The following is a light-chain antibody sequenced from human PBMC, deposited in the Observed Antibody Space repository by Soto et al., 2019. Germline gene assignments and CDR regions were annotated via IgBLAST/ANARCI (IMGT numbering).Light chain of an antibody. CDR1: QTIGRN. J-gene: IGKJ2*01. CDR2: GAS. Sequence: EIVLTQSPGTLSLSPGETATLSCRASQTIGRNYLAWYQQKPGQAPRLLLYGASTRASGIPARFSGSGSGTEFTLTISSLQPEDFAVYYCQQYQQWPFYTFGQGTKLEIK. CDR3: QQYQQWPFYT. V-gene: IGKV3-15*01.